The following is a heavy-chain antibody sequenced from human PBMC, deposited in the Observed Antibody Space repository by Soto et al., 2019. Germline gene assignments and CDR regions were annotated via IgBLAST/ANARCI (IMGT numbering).Heavy chain of an antibody. CDR1: GYTFTSYA. CDR2: INAGNGNT. Sequence: ASVKVSCKASGYTFTSYAMHWVRQAPGQRLEWMGWINAGNGNTKYSQKFQGRVTITRDTSASTAYMELSSLRSEDTAVYYCASSYCISTRRPPYYGMDVWGQGTTVTVSS. V-gene: IGHV1-3*01. J-gene: IGHJ6*02. D-gene: IGHD2-2*01. CDR3: ASSYCISTRRPPYYGMDV.